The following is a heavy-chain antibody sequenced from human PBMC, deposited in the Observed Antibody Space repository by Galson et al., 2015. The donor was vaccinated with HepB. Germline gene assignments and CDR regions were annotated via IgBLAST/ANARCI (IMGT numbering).Heavy chain of an antibody. J-gene: IGHJ4*02. D-gene: IGHD6-19*01. CDR1: GFTFDDYG. Sequence: SLRLSCAASGFTFDDYGMSWVRQAPGKGLEWVSGINWNGGSTGYADSVKGRFTISRDNAKNSLYLQMNSLRAEDTALYYCARVADSGWYEHFDYWGQGTLVTVSS. CDR3: ARVADSGWYEHFDY. V-gene: IGHV3-20*04. CDR2: INWNGGST.